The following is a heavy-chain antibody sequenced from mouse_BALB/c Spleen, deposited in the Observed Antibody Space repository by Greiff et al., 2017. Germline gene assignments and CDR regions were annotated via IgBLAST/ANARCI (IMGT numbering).Heavy chain of an antibody. Sequence: EVNLVESGGGLVQPGGSRKLSCAASGFTFSSFGMHWVRQAPEKGLEWVAYISSGSSTIYYADTVKGRFTISRDNPKNTLFLQMTSLRSEDTAMYYCARPGSYYAMDYWGQGTSVTVSS. CDR3: ARPGSYYAMDY. J-gene: IGHJ4*01. V-gene: IGHV5-17*02. CDR2: ISSGSSTI. CDR1: GFTFSSFG.